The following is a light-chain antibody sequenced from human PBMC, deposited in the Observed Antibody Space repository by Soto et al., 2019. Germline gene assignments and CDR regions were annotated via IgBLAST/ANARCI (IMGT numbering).Light chain of an antibody. CDR3: QAWDTNTAI. CDR1: NLGHKY. V-gene: IGLV3-1*01. CDR2: QDT. J-gene: IGLJ2*01. Sequence: SYELTQPPSVSVSPGQTASITCFGDNLGHKYIFWYQQKPGQSPVVVIYQDTKRPSGIPERFSGSNSGNTATLTISGTQAMDEAAYYCQAWDTNTAIFGGGTKLTVL.